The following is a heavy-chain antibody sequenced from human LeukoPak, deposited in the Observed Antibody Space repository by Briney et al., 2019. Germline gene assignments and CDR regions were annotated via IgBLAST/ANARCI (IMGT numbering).Heavy chain of an antibody. J-gene: IGHJ3*02. CDR1: GGSISSGDYY. Sequence: SETLSLTCTVSGGSISSGDYYWSWIRQPPGKGLEWIGYIYYSGSTYYNPSLKSRVTISVDTSKNQFPLKLSSVTAADTAVYYCARDRVAVAGDDAFDIWGQGTMVTVSS. CDR2: IYYSGST. D-gene: IGHD6-19*01. CDR3: ARDRVAVAGDDAFDI. V-gene: IGHV4-30-4*01.